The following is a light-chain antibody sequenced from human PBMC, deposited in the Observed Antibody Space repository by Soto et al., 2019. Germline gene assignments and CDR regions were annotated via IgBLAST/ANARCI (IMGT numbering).Light chain of an antibody. Sequence: QSALAQPASMSGSPGQSITISCTGSGSDIATFNYVSWYQQYPGKAPKLLIYSNNQRPSGVPDRFSGSKSGTSASLAISGLQSEDEADYYCAAWDDSLNGPVVFGGGTKLTVL. J-gene: IGLJ2*01. V-gene: IGLV1-44*01. CDR3: AAWDDSLNGPVV. CDR1: GSDIATFNY. CDR2: SNN.